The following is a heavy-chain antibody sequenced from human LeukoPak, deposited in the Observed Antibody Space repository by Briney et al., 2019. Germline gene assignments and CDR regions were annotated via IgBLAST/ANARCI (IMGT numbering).Heavy chain of an antibody. V-gene: IGHV4-34*01. CDR2: INHSGST. CDR1: GGSFSGYY. D-gene: IGHD6-13*01. Sequence: SKTLSLTCAVYGGSFSGYYWGWIRQPPGKGLEWIGEINHSGSTNYNPSLKSRVTISVDTSKNQFSLKLSSVTAADTAVYYCARGVRYSSSWYSFGYYFDYWGQGTLVTVSS. J-gene: IGHJ4*02. CDR3: ARGVRYSSSWYSFGYYFDY.